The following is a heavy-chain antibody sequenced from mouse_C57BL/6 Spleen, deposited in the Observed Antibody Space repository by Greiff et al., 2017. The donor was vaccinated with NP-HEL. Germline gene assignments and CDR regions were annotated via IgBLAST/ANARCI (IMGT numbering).Heavy chain of an antibody. CDR1: GFTFSDYY. D-gene: IGHD2-5*01. CDR2: INYDGSST. Sequence: EVQLVESEGGLVQPGSSMKLSCTASGFTFSDYYMAWVRQVPEKGLEWVANINYDGSSTYYLDSLKSRFIISRDNAKNILYLQMSSLKSEDTATYYCARDYYSNWYFDVWGTGTTVTVSS. V-gene: IGHV5-16*01. CDR3: ARDYYSNWYFDV. J-gene: IGHJ1*03.